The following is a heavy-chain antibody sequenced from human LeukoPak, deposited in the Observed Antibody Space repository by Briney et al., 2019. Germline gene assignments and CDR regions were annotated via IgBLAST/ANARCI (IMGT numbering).Heavy chain of an antibody. CDR1: GGSISSSSSY. J-gene: IGHJ4*02. D-gene: IGHD5-24*01. CDR3: ARHRSGWLQSSFDY. CDR2: IYYSGSG. Sequence: SETLSLTCSVYGGSISSSSSYWGWIRQPPGKGLEWIGSIYYSGSGFDNPALKSRVTISVDTSKNQFSLKLSSVTAADTAVYYCARHRSGWLQSSFDYWGQGTLVTVSS. V-gene: IGHV4-39*01.